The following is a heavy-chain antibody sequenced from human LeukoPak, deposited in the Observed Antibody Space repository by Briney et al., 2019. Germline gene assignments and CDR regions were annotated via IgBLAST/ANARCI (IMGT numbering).Heavy chain of an antibody. J-gene: IGHJ4*02. V-gene: IGHV4-59*08. CDR2: IHYSGST. D-gene: IGHD2-15*01. Sequence: SETPSLTCTVSGGSISSYYWSWIRQPPGKGLEWIGYIHYSGSTKYNPSLKSRVTISVDTSKNQFSLKLSSVTAADTAVYYCARVDYSGGSCFDYWGQGTLVTVSS. CDR3: ARVDYSGGSCFDY. CDR1: GGSISSYY.